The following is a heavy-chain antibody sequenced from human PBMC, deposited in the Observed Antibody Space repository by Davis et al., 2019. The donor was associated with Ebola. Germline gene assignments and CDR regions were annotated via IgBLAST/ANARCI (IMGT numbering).Heavy chain of an antibody. D-gene: IGHD2-2*01. Sequence: GESLKISCAASGFTFSGSAMHWVRQASGKGLGWVGRIRSKANSYATAYAASVKGRFTISRDDSKNTAYLQMNSLKTEDTAVYYCTMNIPAAMGGMDVWGQGTTVTVSS. J-gene: IGHJ6*02. CDR2: IRSKANSYAT. CDR3: TMNIPAAMGGMDV. CDR1: GFTFSGSA. V-gene: IGHV3-73*01.